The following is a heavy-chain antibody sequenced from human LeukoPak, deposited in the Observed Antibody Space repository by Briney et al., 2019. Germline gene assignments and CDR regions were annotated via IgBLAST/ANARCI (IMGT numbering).Heavy chain of an antibody. Sequence: SETLSLTCTVSGGSISNYYWSWIRQTPGKGLEWIGYVYYLGNTDYNPSLLSRVTISVDTSKNQFSLKLSSVTAADTAVYYCATSKTEYYYDSSGAFDYWGQGTLVTVSS. CDR1: GGSISNYY. D-gene: IGHD3-22*01. CDR2: VYYLGNT. CDR3: ATSKTEYYYDSSGAFDY. V-gene: IGHV4-59*08. J-gene: IGHJ4*02.